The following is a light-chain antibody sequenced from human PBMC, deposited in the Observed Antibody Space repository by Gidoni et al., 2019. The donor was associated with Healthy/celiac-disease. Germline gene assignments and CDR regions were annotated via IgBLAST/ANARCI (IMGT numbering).Light chain of an antibody. CDR2: AAS. CDR1: QGISSY. CDR3: QQYYSYPLT. J-gene: IGKJ3*01. Sequence: AIRMTQSPSSLSASTGDRVTITCRASQGISSYLAWYQQKQGKAPKLLIYAASTLQSGVPSRFSGSGSGTDFTLTISCLQSEDFATYYCQQYYSYPLTFGPGTKVDIK. V-gene: IGKV1-8*01.